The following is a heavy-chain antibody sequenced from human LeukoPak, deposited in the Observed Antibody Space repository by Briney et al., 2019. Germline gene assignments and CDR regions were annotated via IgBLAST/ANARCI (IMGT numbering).Heavy chain of an antibody. Sequence: GGSLRLSCAASGLSVRKNSINWVRQAPGKGLEWVSVIYAGDSTYYADPLKGRFTISSDKSKNTVYLQMNSLRAGDTAVYYCATDHRNLDAFDIWGQGTTVTVSS. CDR3: ATDHRNLDAFDI. V-gene: IGHV3-66*01. J-gene: IGHJ3*02. CDR1: GLSVRKNS. D-gene: IGHD1-14*01. CDR2: IYAGDST.